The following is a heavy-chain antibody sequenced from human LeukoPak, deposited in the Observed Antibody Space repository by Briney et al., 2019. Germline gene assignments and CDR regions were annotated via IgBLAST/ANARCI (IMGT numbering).Heavy chain of an antibody. CDR1: GFTFSSYA. CDR2: AGGSDGNT. Sequence: GGSLRLSCAASGFTFSSYAMSWVRQAPGKGLEWVSAAGGSDGNTYYAGSVKGRFTISRDNSKNTLYLQMNSLRAEDTAVYYCAKSDSRWYFNWFDSWGQGTLVTVSS. D-gene: IGHD6-13*01. J-gene: IGHJ5*01. CDR3: AKSDSRWYFNWFDS. V-gene: IGHV3-23*01.